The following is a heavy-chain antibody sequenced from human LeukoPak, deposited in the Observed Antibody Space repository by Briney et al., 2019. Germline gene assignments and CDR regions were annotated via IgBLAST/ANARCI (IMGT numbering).Heavy chain of an antibody. CDR1: GGSFSGYY. V-gene: IGHV4-31*11. CDR2: IYYSGST. Sequence: SETLSLTCAVYGGSFSGYYWSWIRQHPGKGLEWIGYIYYSGSTYYNPSLKSRVTISVDTSKNQFSLKLSSVTAADTAVYYCAREAGDGYNADAFDIWGQGTMVTVSS. CDR3: AREAGDGYNADAFDI. J-gene: IGHJ3*02. D-gene: IGHD5-24*01.